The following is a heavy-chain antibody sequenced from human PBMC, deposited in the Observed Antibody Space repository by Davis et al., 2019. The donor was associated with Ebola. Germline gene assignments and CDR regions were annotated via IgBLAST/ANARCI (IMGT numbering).Heavy chain of an antibody. CDR2: ISAYNGNT. J-gene: IGHJ6*03. CDR3: ASSLRFLEWFPNSNYYYYYMDV. D-gene: IGHD3-3*01. CDR1: GYTFTSYG. Sequence: ASVKVSCKASGYTFTSYGISWVRQAPGQGLEWMGWISAYNGNTNYAQKLQGRVTMTTDTSTSTAYMELRSLRSDDTAVYYCASSLRFLEWFPNSNYYYYYMDVWGKGTTVTVSS. V-gene: IGHV1-18*01.